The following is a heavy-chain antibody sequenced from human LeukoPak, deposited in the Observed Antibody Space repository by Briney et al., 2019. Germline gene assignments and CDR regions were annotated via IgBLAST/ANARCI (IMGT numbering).Heavy chain of an antibody. Sequence: RPGGSLRLSCAASGFTFSNYWMHWVRQAPGKGLEWVSRINTDGSSTSYADSVKGRFTISRDNAKNTLYLQMNSLRAEDTAVYYCASSRDGYNLYFDYWGQGTLVTVSS. D-gene: IGHD5-24*01. CDR1: GFTFSNYW. V-gene: IGHV3-74*01. CDR2: INTDGSST. J-gene: IGHJ4*02. CDR3: ASSRDGYNLYFDY.